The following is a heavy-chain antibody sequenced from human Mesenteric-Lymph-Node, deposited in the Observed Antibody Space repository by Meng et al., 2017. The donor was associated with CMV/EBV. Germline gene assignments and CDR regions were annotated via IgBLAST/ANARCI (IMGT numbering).Heavy chain of an antibody. V-gene: IGHV7-4-1*02. Sequence: SGDTFTSYAMNWVRQAPGQGLEWMGWINTNTGNPTYAQGFTGRFVFSLDTSVSTAYLQISSLKAEDTAVYYCARVIFGSWPTPTFDYWGQGTLVTVSS. J-gene: IGHJ4*02. CDR3: ARVIFGSWPTPTFDY. CDR2: INTNTGNP. CDR1: GDTFTSYA. D-gene: IGHD3-3*01.